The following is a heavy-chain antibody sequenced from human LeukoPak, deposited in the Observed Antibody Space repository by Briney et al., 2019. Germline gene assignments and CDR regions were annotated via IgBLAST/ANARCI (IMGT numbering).Heavy chain of an antibody. V-gene: IGHV1-2*02. Sequence: ASVKVSCKASGYTFTSYGISWVRQAPGQGLEWMGWINPNSGGTNYAQKFQGRVTMTRDTSISTAYMELSRLRSDDTAVYYCALLGYCSGGSCYSADYWGQGTLVTVSS. CDR1: GYTFTSYG. CDR3: ALLGYCSGGSCYSADY. J-gene: IGHJ4*02. CDR2: INPNSGGT. D-gene: IGHD2-15*01.